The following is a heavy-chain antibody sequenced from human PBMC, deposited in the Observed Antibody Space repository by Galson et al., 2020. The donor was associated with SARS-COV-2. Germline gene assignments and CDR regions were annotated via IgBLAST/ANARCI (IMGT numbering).Heavy chain of an antibody. CDR2: IIPIFGTA. CDR1: GGTFSSYA. Sequence: ASVKVSCKASGGTFSSYAISWVRQAPGQGLEWMGGIIPIFGTAIYAQKFQGRVTMTEDTSTDTAYMELSSLRSEDTAVYYCATSCVFPYSSSRGLVWFDPWGQGTLVTVSS. CDR3: ATSCVFPYSSSRGLVWFDP. D-gene: IGHD6-13*01. J-gene: IGHJ5*02. V-gene: IGHV1-69*06.